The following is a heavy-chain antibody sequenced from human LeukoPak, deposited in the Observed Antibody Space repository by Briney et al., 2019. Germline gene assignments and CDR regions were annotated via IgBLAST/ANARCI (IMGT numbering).Heavy chain of an antibody. CDR1: GFTFSNSA. J-gene: IGHJ3*01. CDR3: AAEIYGGNTDCCTFDF. Sequence: SVTVSCTASGFTFSNSAIQWVRQARGQRLEWIGWIGVAGGNTNYAQTLQGRITITRDMSTSTAYMELTSLRSDDTAVYYCAAEIYGGNTDCCTFDFWGPGTPVTVSS. D-gene: IGHD4-23*01. CDR2: IGVAGGNT. V-gene: IGHV1-58*02.